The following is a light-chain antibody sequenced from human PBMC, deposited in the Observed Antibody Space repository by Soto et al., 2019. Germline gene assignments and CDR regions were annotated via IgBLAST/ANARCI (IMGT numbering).Light chain of an antibody. J-gene: IGLJ3*02. Sequence: VLTQPSSLSASPGASASLTCTLRSGINVGTYRIYWYQQKPGSPPQYLMRYKSDSDKQQGSGVPSRFFGAKDASANVGILLISRLQAEDEADYYCMSSYGSSWVFGGGTKLTVL. CDR3: MSSYGSSWV. CDR2: YKSDSDK. CDR1: SGINVGTYR. V-gene: IGLV5-45*03.